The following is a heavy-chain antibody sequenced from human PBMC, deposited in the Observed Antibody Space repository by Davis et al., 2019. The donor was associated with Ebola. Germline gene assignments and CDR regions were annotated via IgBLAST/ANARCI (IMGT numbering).Heavy chain of an antibody. D-gene: IGHD3/OR15-3a*01. V-gene: IGHV3-23*01. J-gene: IGHJ4*02. Sequence: GESLKISCAASGFTFSTYAMNWVRQGPGKGLEWVSSITGSGGSTYYVDSVKGRFTLSRDNSKNTLNLQMNSLRVEDTAVYYCAKDLPEQYDFWSGYFDYWGQGTLVTVSS. CDR1: GFTFSTYA. CDR2: ITGSGGST. CDR3: AKDLPEQYDFWSGYFDY.